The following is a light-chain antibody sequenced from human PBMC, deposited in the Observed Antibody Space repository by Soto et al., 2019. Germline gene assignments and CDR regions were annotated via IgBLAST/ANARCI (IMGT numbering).Light chain of an antibody. CDR2: EVN. J-gene: IGLJ1*01. CDR3: SSYTSSSNYYV. CDR1: SSDVGGYNY. V-gene: IGLV2-14*01. Sequence: SALTQPASMSGSPGQSITISCSGTSSDVGGYNYVSWYQQHPGKAPRLMIYEVNYRPLGVSNRFSGSKSGNTASLTISGLQAEDEADYYCSSYTSSSNYYVFGTGTKLTVL.